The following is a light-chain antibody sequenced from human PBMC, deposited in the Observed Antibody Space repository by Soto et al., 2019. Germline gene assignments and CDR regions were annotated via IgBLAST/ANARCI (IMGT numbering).Light chain of an antibody. Sequence: QSALTQPASVSGSPGQSITISCTGTSSDHVSWYQQHPGQAPKLIIYDVSNRPSVASNRFSGSKSGNTASLTISGLQAEDEADYYCSSYTTNSTPVVFGGGTKLTVL. CDR1: SSDH. J-gene: IGLJ2*01. CDR3: SSYTTNSTPVV. V-gene: IGLV2-14*01. CDR2: DVS.